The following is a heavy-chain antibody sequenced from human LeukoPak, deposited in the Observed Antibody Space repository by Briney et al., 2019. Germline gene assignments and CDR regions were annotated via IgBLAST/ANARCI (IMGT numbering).Heavy chain of an antibody. J-gene: IGHJ4*02. CDR2: IYTSGST. D-gene: IGHD6-19*01. Sequence: SETLSLTCTVSGGSISSYYWRWIRHPAGKGREWFGRIYTSGSTNHNSSVKIRVNMSVDTSKRQFCLQLSSVTAADTAVYYCGRDSSGWFDYWGQGTLVTVSS. CDR3: GRDSSGWFDY. CDR1: GGSISSYY. V-gene: IGHV4-4*07.